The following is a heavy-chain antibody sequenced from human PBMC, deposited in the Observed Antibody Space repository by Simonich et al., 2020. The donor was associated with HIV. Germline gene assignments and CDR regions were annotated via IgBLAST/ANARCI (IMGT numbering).Heavy chain of an antibody. V-gene: IGHV1-69-2*01. CDR2: GDPQNGGT. CDR3: ATKIIARDAFDI. D-gene: IGHD3-16*02. Sequence: EVQLVQSGAELKKPGATVKISCKVSVYTFTDYYMNGVQQAPGKGLEWMGLGDPQNGGTIYTEKVQGRVPITADTSTDTACMELSSLRSEDTAVYYCATKIIARDAFDIWGQGTLVPVSS. CDR1: VYTFTDYY. J-gene: IGHJ3*02.